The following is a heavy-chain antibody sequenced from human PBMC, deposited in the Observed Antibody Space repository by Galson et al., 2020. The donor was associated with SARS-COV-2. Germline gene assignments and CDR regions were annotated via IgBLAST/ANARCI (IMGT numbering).Heavy chain of an antibody. D-gene: IGHD7-27*01. V-gene: IGHV3-30*04. CDR3: ARANRGSYYYYGMDV. CDR1: GFTFSNYA. J-gene: IGHJ6*02. CDR2: ISYDGSNK. Sequence: GGSLRLSCAASGFTFSNYAMHWVSQAPGKGLEWVAVISYDGSNKYYADSVKGRFTISRDNSKNTLYLQMNSLRAEDTAVYYCARANRGSYYYYGMDVWGQGTTVTVSS.